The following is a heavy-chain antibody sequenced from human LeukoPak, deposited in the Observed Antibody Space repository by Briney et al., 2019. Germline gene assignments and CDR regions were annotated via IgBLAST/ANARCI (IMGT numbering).Heavy chain of an antibody. J-gene: IGHJ4*02. D-gene: IGHD3-16*02. Sequence: GGSLRLSCAASGFTVSSNYMSWVRQAPGKGLEWVSVIYSGGSTYYADSVKGRFTISRDNSKNTLYLQMNSLRSEDTAVYYCASGAFLNYDYVWGSYRPRIPYYFDYWGQGTLVTVSS. CDR2: IYSGGST. CDR1: GFTVSSNY. CDR3: ASGAFLNYDYVWGSYRPRIPYYFDY. V-gene: IGHV3-53*05.